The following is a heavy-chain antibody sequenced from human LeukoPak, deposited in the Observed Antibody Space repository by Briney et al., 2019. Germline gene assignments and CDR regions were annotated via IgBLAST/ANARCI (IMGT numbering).Heavy chain of an antibody. CDR3: AKPLRFGEMGYYGMDV. Sequence: PGGSLRLSCAASGFTFTSYGMHWVRQAPGKGLEWVAVISYDGSNKYYADSVKGRFTISRDNSKNTLYPQMNSLRAEDTAVYYCAKPLRFGEMGYYGMDVWVKGTTVTVSS. V-gene: IGHV3-30*18. J-gene: IGHJ6*04. CDR2: ISYDGSNK. D-gene: IGHD3-10*01. CDR1: GFTFTSYG.